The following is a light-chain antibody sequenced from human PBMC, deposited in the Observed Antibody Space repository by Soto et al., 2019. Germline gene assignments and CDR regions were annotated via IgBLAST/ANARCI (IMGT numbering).Light chain of an antibody. V-gene: IGLV2-8*01. CDR1: SSDVGGYNY. J-gene: IGLJ2*01. Sequence: QSALTQPPSASGSPGQSVTISCTGTSSDVGGYNYVSWYQQHPGKAPKLMIYEVNKRPSGVPDRFSGSKSGNTASLTVSGLQAEDEADYHYSSYAGSNITVVFGGGTKLTVL. CDR2: EVN. CDR3: SSYAGSNITVV.